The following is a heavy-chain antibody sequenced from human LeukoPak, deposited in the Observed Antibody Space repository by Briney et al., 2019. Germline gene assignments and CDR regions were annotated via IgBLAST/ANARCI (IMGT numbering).Heavy chain of an antibody. V-gene: IGHV3-74*01. J-gene: IGHJ5*02. CDR2: NNGDGSTT. CDR3: ARDPRNVGLAP. D-gene: IGHD2-15*01. CDR1: GFSLSGYW. Sequence: GGSLRLSCVASGFSLSGYWMYWVRQAPGKGLMYISRNNGDGSTTNYADVVKGRFTMSRDNVRNTLYLQMNSLRVEDTAVYYCARDPRNVGLAPWGQGTLVTVSS.